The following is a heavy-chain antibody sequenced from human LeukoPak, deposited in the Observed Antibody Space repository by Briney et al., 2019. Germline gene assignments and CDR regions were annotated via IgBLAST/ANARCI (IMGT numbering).Heavy chain of an antibody. CDR1: GGTFSSYA. J-gene: IGHJ6*03. CDR3: AGGGCSSTSCYRAGYYYYMDV. D-gene: IGHD2-2*02. V-gene: IGHV1-69*05. Sequence: SVKVSCKASGGTFSSYAISWVRQAPGQGLEWMGGIIPIFGTANYAQKFQGRVTITTDESTSTAYMELSSLRSEDTAVYYCAGGGCSSTSCYRAGYYYYMDVWGKGTTVTVSS. CDR2: IIPIFGTA.